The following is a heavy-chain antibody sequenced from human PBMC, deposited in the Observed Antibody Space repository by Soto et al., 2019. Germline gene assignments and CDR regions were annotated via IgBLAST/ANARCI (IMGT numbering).Heavy chain of an antibody. Sequence: PGGSLRLSCAASGFTFSDYYMSWIRQAPGKGLEWVSYISSSSSYTNYADSVKGRFTISRDNAKNSLYLQMNSLRAEDTAVHYCARSVSTVDTVTTAFDWVFDYWGQGTLVTVSS. J-gene: IGHJ4*02. CDR3: ARSVSTVDTVTTAFDWVFDY. CDR2: ISSSSSYT. V-gene: IGHV3-11*03. D-gene: IGHD4-17*01. CDR1: GFTFSDYY.